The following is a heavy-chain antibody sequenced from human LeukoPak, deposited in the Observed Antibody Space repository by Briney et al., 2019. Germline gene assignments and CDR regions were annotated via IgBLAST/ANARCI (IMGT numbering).Heavy chain of an antibody. V-gene: IGHV3-23*01. Sequence: GGSLRLSCAASGFTFSDYGMVWVRQAPGKGLEWVSAISGSGGSTYYADSVKGRFTISRDNSKNTLYLQMNSLRAEDTAVYYCAKGSGSRRPNWFDPWGQGTLVTVSS. J-gene: IGHJ5*02. D-gene: IGHD1-26*01. CDR3: AKGSGSRRPNWFDP. CDR1: GFTFSDYG. CDR2: ISGSGGST.